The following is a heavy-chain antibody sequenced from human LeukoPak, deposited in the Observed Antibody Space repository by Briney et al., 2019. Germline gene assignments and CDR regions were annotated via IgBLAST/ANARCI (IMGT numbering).Heavy chain of an antibody. CDR2: VFDSGST. V-gene: IGHV4-59*01. Sequence: PSETLSLTCTVSGRSISDYYWNWFRQSPGKGLEWIAYVFDSGSTNYNPSFKGRPTISADTSKNQFSLHLTSVTAADTAVYYCARGELRQSFETTYSYYYRYYYMDVWGKGTTVTVSS. J-gene: IGHJ6*03. CDR3: ARGELRQSFETTYSYYYRYYYMDV. CDR1: GRSISDYY. D-gene: IGHD3-10*01.